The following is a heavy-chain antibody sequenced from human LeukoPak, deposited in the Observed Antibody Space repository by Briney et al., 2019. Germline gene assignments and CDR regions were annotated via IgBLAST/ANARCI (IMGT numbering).Heavy chain of an antibody. CDR1: GGSISSYY. J-gene: IGHJ4*02. Sequence: SETLSLTCTVSGGSISSYYWSWIRQPPGKGLEWIGYIYYSGSTNYNPSLKSRVTISVDTSKNQFSLKLSSVTAADTAVYYCARTWSSSWTDYWGQGTLVTVPS. CDR2: IYYSGST. D-gene: IGHD6-13*01. CDR3: ARTWSSSWTDY. V-gene: IGHV4-59*01.